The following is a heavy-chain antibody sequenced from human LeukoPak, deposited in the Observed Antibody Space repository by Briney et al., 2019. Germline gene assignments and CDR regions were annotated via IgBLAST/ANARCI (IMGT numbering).Heavy chain of an antibody. Sequence: PGGSLRLSCAASGFTFSSFGMHWVRQAPGKGLEWVAGISYDGSSKYYADSVKGRFTISRDNSKNTLYLQMNSLRAEDTAVYYCARVAYYDFWSGYFCDYWGQGTLVTVSS. V-gene: IGHV3-30*03. CDR3: ARVAYYDFWSGYFCDY. D-gene: IGHD3-3*01. J-gene: IGHJ4*02. CDR2: ISYDGSSK. CDR1: GFTFSSFG.